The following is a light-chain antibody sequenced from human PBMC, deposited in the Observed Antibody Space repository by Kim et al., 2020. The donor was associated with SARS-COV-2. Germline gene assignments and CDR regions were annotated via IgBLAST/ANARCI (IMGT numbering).Light chain of an antibody. Sequence: LSPGETVTLSCRASQSVARGYLMWYQQKPGQAPRLLIYRTSNRATGIPDRFSGSGSETYFTLTISRLEPEDFAVYYCQHYAASLYTFGQGTKLEI. V-gene: IGKV3-20*01. CDR1: QSVARGY. CDR3: QHYAASLYT. CDR2: RTS. J-gene: IGKJ2*01.